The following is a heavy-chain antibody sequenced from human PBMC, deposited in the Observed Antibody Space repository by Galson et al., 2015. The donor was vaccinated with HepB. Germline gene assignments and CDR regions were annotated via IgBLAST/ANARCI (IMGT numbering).Heavy chain of an antibody. V-gene: IGHV1-3*01. Sequence: SVKVSCKASGYTFTSYAMHWVRQAPGQRLEWMGWINAGNGNTKYSQKFQGRVTITRDTSASTAYMELSSLRSEDTAVYYCARIFGGFGTAYQLLPDDAFDIWGQGTMVTVSS. CDR3: ARIFGGFGTAYQLLPDDAFDI. D-gene: IGHD2-2*01. CDR2: INAGNGNT. CDR1: GYTFTSYA. J-gene: IGHJ3*02.